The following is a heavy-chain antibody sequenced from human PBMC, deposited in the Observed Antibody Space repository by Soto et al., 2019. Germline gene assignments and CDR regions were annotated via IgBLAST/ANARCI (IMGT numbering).Heavy chain of an antibody. V-gene: IGHV3-7*03. Sequence: GGSLRLSCAASGFTFSSYWMSWVRQAPGKGLEWVANKKQDGSEKYYVDSVKGRFTISRDNAKNSLYLQMNSLRAEDTAVYYCARVIVVVVAATSASFDYWGQGTLVTVSS. CDR3: ARVIVVVVAATSASFDY. CDR1: GFTFSSYW. CDR2: KKQDGSEK. J-gene: IGHJ4*02. D-gene: IGHD2-15*01.